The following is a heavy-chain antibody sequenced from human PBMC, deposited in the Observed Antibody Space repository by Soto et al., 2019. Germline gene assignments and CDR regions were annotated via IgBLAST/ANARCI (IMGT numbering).Heavy chain of an antibody. D-gene: IGHD2-21*02. Sequence: SETLSLTCTVSGGSISSGDYYWSWIRQPPGKGLEWIGYIYYSGSTYYNPSLKSRVTISVDTSKNQFSLKLSSVTAADTAVYYCARDNRPYCGGDCYPESYYYGMDVWGQGTTVTVSS. V-gene: IGHV4-30-4*01. J-gene: IGHJ6*02. CDR1: GGSISSGDYY. CDR3: ARDNRPYCGGDCYPESYYYGMDV. CDR2: IYYSGST.